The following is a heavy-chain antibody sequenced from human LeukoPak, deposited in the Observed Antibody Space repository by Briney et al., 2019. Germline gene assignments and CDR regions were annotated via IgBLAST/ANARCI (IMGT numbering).Heavy chain of an antibody. D-gene: IGHD1-26*01. CDR2: IKQDGSEK. Sequence: PGGSLRLSCAASGFTFSTYGMHWVRQAPGKGLEWVANIKQDGSEKYYVDSVKGRFTISRDNAKNSLYLQMNSLRAEDTAVYYCARGPPHSGSHPWGQGTLVTVSS. CDR3: ARGPPHSGSHP. CDR1: GFTFSTYG. V-gene: IGHV3-7*01. J-gene: IGHJ5*02.